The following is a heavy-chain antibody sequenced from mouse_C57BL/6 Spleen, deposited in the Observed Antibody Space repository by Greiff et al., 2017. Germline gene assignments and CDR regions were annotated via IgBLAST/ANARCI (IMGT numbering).Heavy chain of an antibody. J-gene: IGHJ2*01. Sequence: VQLQESGPELVKPGASVKISCKASGYAFSSSWMNWVKQRPGKGLEWIGRMYPGDGDTNYNGKFKGKATLTADKSSSTAYMQLSSLTSEDSAVYFCASNYDFDYWGQGTTLTVSS. CDR3: ASNYDFDY. V-gene: IGHV1-82*01. CDR2: MYPGDGDT. CDR1: GYAFSSSW. D-gene: IGHD2-1*01.